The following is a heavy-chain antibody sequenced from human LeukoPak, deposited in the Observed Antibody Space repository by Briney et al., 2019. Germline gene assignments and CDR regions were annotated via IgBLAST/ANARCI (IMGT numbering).Heavy chain of an antibody. J-gene: IGHJ5*02. CDR1: GGSISSGDYY. CDR2: IYYTGNT. CDR3: ARRSGSYSSRWFEP. D-gene: IGHD1-26*01. V-gene: IGHV4-39*01. Sequence: SSETLSLTCTVPGGSISSGDYYWGWIRQPPGKGLEWIGHIYYTGNTFYNPSLKSRVTISVDTSKDQFSLRLSSVTAADTAVYYCARRSGSYSSRWFEPWGQGTLVTVSS.